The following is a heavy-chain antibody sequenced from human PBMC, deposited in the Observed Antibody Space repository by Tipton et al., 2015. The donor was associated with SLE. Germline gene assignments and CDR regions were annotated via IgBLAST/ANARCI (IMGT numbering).Heavy chain of an antibody. CDR2: MGPNSGNT. J-gene: IGHJ4*02. D-gene: IGHD3-10*01. V-gene: IGHV1-8*02. CDR3: TRGLRFTMVQGVEY. Sequence: QLVQSGPEVKKPGSSVKVSCKASEGTLSNYGISWVRQAPRQGLEWMGWMGPNSGNTGYAQKFQGRVTMTRNTSTTTAYMELSSLTSEDTAVYYCTRGLRFTMVQGVEYWGQGTLVTVSS. CDR1: EGTLSNYG.